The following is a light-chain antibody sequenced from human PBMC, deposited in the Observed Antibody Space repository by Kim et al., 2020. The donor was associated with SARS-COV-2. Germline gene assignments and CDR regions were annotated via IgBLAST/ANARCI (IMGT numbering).Light chain of an antibody. CDR1: QSVSNSY. V-gene: IGKV3-20*01. CDR2: SAS. J-gene: IGKJ2*01. CDR3: QHSGTSPIYT. Sequence: SPGEGATLSCRASQSVSNSYLAWYQQKPGQAPRLLIYSASSRATGIPDRFSGSGSGTDFTLTITRLEPEDFAVYYCQHSGTSPIYTFGQGTKLEI.